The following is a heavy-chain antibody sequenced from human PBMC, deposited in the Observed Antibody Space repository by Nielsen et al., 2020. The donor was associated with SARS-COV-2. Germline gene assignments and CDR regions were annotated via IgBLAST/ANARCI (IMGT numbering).Heavy chain of an antibody. CDR2: ISSRGGNT. V-gene: IGHV3-23*01. CDR1: GFTFSTYA. Sequence: GGSLRLSCAASGFTFSTYAMSWVRQAPGKGLEWVSAISSRGGNTYYADSVKGRFTISRDNSKNTLYLQMNSLRAEDTAVYYCAKSIITGSTGWVWFDPWGQGTLVTVSS. CDR3: AKSIITGSTGWVWFDP. J-gene: IGHJ5*02. D-gene: IGHD1-7*01.